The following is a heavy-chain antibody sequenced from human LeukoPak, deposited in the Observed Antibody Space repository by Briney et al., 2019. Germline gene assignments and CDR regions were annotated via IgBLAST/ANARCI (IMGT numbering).Heavy chain of an antibody. V-gene: IGHV3-33*06. Sequence: GGSLTLSCAPSGLTFSLYGMHCVPDAPDGGLDCVAVIWYDSNYIYYADSVKGRFTISRDNSKNTMYLQMNSLRADDTAVYYCAKIVQFTAATGTGLESWGQGTLVTVSP. J-gene: IGHJ4*02. D-gene: IGHD6-13*01. CDR2: IWYDSNYI. CDR1: GLTFSLYG. CDR3: AKIVQFTAATGTGLES.